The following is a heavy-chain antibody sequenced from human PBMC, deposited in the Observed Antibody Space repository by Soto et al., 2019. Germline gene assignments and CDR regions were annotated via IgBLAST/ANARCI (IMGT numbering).Heavy chain of an antibody. CDR2: IYYSGST. J-gene: IGHJ5*02. V-gene: IGHV4-59*08. CDR1: GGSISSYY. Sequence: PSETLSLTCTVSGGSISSYYWSWIRQPPGKGLEWIGYIYYSGSTNYNPSLKSRVTISVDTSKNKFSLKLSSVTAADTAVYYCARQVQSEYLELYNGFDPWGQRTLVTV. CDR3: ARQVQSEYLELYNGFDP. D-gene: IGHD1-1*01.